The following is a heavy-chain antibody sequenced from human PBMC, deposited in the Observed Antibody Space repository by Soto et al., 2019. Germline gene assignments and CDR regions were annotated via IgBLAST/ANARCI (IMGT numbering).Heavy chain of an antibody. V-gene: IGHV3-30-3*01. J-gene: IGHJ6*02. CDR2: IADDGTNK. CDR1: GFTFSTYA. D-gene: IGHD5-18*01. CDR3: AKDGGGYNYGYVMLDKYYYGMDV. Sequence: QVQLVESGGGVVQPGRSLRLSCAASGFTFSTYAMHWVRQAPGKGLEWVAVIADDGTNKYYADSVRGRFTISRDNYKNTLFMQMNSLRAEDTAVYYCAKDGGGYNYGYVMLDKYYYGMDVWGQGTTVTVSS.